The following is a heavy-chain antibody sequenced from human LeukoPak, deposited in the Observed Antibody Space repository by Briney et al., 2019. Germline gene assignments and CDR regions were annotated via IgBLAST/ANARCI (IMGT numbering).Heavy chain of an antibody. Sequence: GGSLRLSCAASAFIFSNYGFHWVRQAPGKGLEWVALIWSDGSKKYYTDSVKGRFTISRDDSKNRLYLQMISLRAEDTAVYYCANYGSVSYFAYWGQGTLVTVSS. CDR1: AFIFSNYG. J-gene: IGHJ4*02. D-gene: IGHD3-10*01. V-gene: IGHV3-30*02. CDR2: IWSDGSKK. CDR3: ANYGSVSYFAY.